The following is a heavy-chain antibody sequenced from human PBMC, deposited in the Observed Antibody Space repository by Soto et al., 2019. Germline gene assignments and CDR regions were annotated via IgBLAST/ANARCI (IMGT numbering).Heavy chain of an antibody. CDR2: ISGSGDEA. J-gene: IGHJ4*02. CDR3: AKVGWNNY. CDR1: GFTFSSYT. Sequence: EVQLLESGGGLVQPGGSLRLSCAASGFTFSSYTMSWVRQAPGKGLEWVSTISGSGDEAYYADSVKGRLTISRDNSKNTLYLQMNSLGAEDKAGYYCAKVGWNNYWGQGTLVTVSS. D-gene: IGHD1-1*01. V-gene: IGHV3-23*01.